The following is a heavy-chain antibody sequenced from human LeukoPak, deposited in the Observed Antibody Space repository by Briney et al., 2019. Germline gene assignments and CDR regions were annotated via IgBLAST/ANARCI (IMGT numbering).Heavy chain of an antibody. CDR2: ISGSGGST. Sequence: GGSLRLSCAASGFTFSSYAMSWVRQAPGEGLEWVSAISGSGGSTYYADSVKGRFTISRDNSKNTLYLQMNSLRAEDTAVYYCAKMPGGSGSYSPFDYWGQGTLVTVSS. CDR3: AKMPGGSGSYSPFDY. V-gene: IGHV3-23*01. D-gene: IGHD3-10*01. J-gene: IGHJ4*02. CDR1: GFTFSSYA.